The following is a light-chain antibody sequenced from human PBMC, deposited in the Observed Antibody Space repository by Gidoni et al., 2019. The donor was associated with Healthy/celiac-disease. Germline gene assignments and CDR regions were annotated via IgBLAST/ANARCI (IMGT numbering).Light chain of an antibody. Sequence: DIQMTQSPSTLSASVGDSVTITCRASQSISSWLAWYQQKPGKAPKLLIYDASSLESGVPSRFSGSGSGTEFTLTISSLQPDDFATYYCQQYNSYSALTFGGGTKVEIK. CDR3: QQYNSYSALT. V-gene: IGKV1-5*01. CDR2: DAS. CDR1: QSISSW. J-gene: IGKJ4*01.